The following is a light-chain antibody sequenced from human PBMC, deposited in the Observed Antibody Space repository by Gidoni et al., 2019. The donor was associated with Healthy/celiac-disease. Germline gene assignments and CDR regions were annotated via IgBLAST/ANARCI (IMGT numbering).Light chain of an antibody. Sequence: DVQLTQSPSPLSAFVGDRVTITCQASQDISNDLNWYQPKPGKAPKLLIYDASDLETGVPSRCSGSGSETDFTFTSSRLQAEEIATYYWQKYDKRPLFGQGTKVDIK. CDR3: QKYDKRPL. J-gene: IGKJ3*01. CDR1: QDISND. V-gene: IGKV1-33*01. CDR2: DAS.